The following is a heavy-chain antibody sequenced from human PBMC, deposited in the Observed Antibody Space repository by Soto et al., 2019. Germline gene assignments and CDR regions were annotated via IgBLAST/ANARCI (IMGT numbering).Heavy chain of an antibody. J-gene: IGHJ6*02. Sequence: SVKVSCNASAGTFSSYAMSWVRQAPGQGLEWMGGIIPIFGTANYAQKLQGRVTITADESTSTAYMELSSLRSEGTAVYYCARGAYSSSSGRNYYRMDVWGQGTTVTVS. D-gene: IGHD6-6*01. CDR2: IIPIFGTA. CDR3: ARGAYSSSSGRNYYRMDV. V-gene: IGHV1-69*13. CDR1: AGTFSSYA.